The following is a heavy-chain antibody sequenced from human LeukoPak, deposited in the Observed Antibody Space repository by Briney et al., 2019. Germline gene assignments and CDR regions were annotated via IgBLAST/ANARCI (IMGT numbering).Heavy chain of an antibody. V-gene: IGHV3-23*01. CDR2: ISGSGGST. D-gene: IGHD3-22*01. J-gene: IGHJ4*02. Sequence: GGSLRLSCAASGFTFSTYAVNWVRQAPGKGLEWVSAISGSGGSTYYADSVKGRFTISRDNSKNTLYLEMSSLRAEDTAVYYCAKDRGRYYDSSGYYWGYYFDSWGQGILVTVST. CDR1: GFTFSTYA. CDR3: AKDRGRYYDSSGYYWGYYFDS.